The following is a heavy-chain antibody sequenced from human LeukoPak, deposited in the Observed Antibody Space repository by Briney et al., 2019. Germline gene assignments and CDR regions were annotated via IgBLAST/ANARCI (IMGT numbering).Heavy chain of an antibody. CDR2: IYYSGST. Sequence: SETLSLTCTVSGGSISSYYWSWIRQPPGKGLEWIGYIYYSGSTNYNPSLESRVTISVDTSKNQFSLKLSSVTAADTAVYYCASEANYYGSGSAFDYWGQGTLVTVSS. D-gene: IGHD3-10*01. J-gene: IGHJ4*02. CDR1: GGSISSYY. CDR3: ASEANYYGSGSAFDY. V-gene: IGHV4-59*01.